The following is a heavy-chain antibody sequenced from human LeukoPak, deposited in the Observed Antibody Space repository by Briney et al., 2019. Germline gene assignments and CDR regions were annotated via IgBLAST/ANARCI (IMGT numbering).Heavy chain of an antibody. V-gene: IGHV4-59*01. Sequence: SETLSLTCTVSGGSISPYYWSWIRQPPGKGLDWLGYIYYSGNTEYKPSLKSRVAMSVDTSKNQFSLRLSSVTAADTAVYYCARSTGSTMFIDYWGQGTLVTVSS. CDR2: IYYSGNT. CDR3: ARSTGSTMFIDY. CDR1: GGSISPYY. D-gene: IGHD3-10*02. J-gene: IGHJ4*02.